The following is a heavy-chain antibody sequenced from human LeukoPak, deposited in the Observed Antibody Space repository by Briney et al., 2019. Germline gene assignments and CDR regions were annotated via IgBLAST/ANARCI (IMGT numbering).Heavy chain of an antibody. CDR1: GFIFSGYA. Sequence: PGGSLRLSCAASGFIFSGYAMSWVRQAPGKGLEWLSAISGTGGTYYADSVKGRFSISRDNSKNTLYLQMNSLRAEDTAVYYCSKSPGGWSNFDYWGQGPLVTVSS. V-gene: IGHV3-23*01. D-gene: IGHD6-19*01. CDR3: SKSPGGWSNFDY. CDR2: ISGTGGT. J-gene: IGHJ4*02.